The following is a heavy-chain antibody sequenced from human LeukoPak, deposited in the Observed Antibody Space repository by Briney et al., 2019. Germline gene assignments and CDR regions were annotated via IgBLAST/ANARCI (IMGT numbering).Heavy chain of an antibody. CDR2: IYSGGST. CDR1: GFTVSSNY. D-gene: IGHD4-17*01. Sequence: GGSLRLSCAASGFTVSSNYMSWVRQAPGKGLEWVSVIYSGGSTYYADSVKGRFTISRDNSKNTLYLQMNSLRAEDTAVYYCARVTVTNWFDPWGQGTLVTVSS. CDR3: ARVTVTNWFDP. V-gene: IGHV3-53*01. J-gene: IGHJ5*02.